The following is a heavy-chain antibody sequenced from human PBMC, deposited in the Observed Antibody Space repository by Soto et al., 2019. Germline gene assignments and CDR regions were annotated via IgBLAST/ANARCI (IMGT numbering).Heavy chain of an antibody. CDR1: GFTFSSYA. V-gene: IGHV3-7*01. Sequence: PGGSLRLSCAASGFTFSSYAMSWVRQAPGKGLEWVANIKQDGSEKSYVDSVKGRFTISRDNAKDSLYLQMNSLRAEDTATYYSARWHWSDVAYWGQGTLVTVSS. CDR3: ARWHWSDVAY. J-gene: IGHJ4*02. D-gene: IGHD1-1*01. CDR2: IKQDGSEK.